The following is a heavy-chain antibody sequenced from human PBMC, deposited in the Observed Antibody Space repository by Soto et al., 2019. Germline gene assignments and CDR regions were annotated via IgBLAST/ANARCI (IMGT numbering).Heavy chain of an antibody. CDR3: ARVSRGYYDS. CDR1: GGSFRSYF. D-gene: IGHD2-15*01. Sequence: QVQLQQWGAGLLKPSETLSLACAVYGGSFRSYFWSWIRQSPGKGLEWIGEINHSGTDNYNPSLGSRVTISVDKSKKQFSLKLNSVRAADTAVYYCARVSRGYYDSWGQGTLVTVSS. CDR2: INHSGTD. J-gene: IGHJ4*02. V-gene: IGHV4-34*02.